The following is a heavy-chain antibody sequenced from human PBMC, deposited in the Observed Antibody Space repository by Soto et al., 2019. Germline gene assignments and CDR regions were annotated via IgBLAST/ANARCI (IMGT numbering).Heavy chain of an antibody. CDR2: ISGSGGST. V-gene: IGHV3-23*01. CDR3: AKDLRRVGYSYGYSMDY. Sequence: EVQLLESGGGLVQPGGSLRLSCAASGFTFSSYSMSWVRQAPGKGLEWVSSISGSGGSTFYADSVKGRFTISRDNSKNPLYLQMNSLRAEDTAVYYCAKDLRRVGYSYGYSMDYWGQGTLVTVSS. J-gene: IGHJ4*02. D-gene: IGHD5-18*01. CDR1: GFTFSSYS.